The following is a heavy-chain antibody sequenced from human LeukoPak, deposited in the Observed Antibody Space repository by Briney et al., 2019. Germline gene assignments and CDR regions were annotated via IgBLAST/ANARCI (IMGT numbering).Heavy chain of an antibody. D-gene: IGHD1-26*01. CDR1: EFTLSSYG. V-gene: IGHV3-33*01. J-gene: IGHJ4*02. CDR2: IWYDGSKQ. CDR3: ARDVGTVGFYLDY. Sequence: GGSLRLSCEASEFTLSSYGIHWVRQAPGKGLEWVAVIWYDGSKQYYADSVKGRFTISRDNYKNTLSLQMNSLRDEDTAVYYYARDVGTVGFYLDYWGQGTQVTVSS.